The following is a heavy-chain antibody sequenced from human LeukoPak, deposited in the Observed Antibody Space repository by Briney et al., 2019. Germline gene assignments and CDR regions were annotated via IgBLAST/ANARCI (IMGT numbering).Heavy chain of an antibody. J-gene: IGHJ3*02. Sequence: PSETLSLTCTVSGGSISSYYWSWIRQPPGKGLEWIGYIYYCGSTNYNPSLKSRVTISVDTSKNQFSLKLSSVTAVDTAVYYCARDPYRSPHYYVSSGLDIWGQGTMVTVSS. CDR1: GGSISSYY. CDR2: IYYCGST. CDR3: ARDPYRSPHYYVSSGLDI. V-gene: IGHV4-59*01. D-gene: IGHD3-22*01.